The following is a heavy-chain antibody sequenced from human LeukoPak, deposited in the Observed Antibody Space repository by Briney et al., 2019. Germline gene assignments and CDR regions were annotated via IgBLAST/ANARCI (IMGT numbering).Heavy chain of an antibody. CDR2: ISWDGGST. D-gene: IGHD6-19*01. V-gene: IGHV3-43D*04. CDR3: AKEARGRQCPHYYYYYMDV. Sequence: GGFLRLSCAASGFTFDDYAMHWVRQAPGKGLEWVSLISWDGGSTYYADSVKGRFTISRDNSKNSLYLQMNSLRAEDTALYYCAKEARGRQCPHYYYYYMDVWGKGTTVTVSS. CDR1: GFTFDDYA. J-gene: IGHJ6*03.